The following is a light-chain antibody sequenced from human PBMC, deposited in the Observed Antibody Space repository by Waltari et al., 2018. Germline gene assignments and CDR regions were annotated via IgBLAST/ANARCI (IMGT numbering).Light chain of an antibody. Sequence: QSALTQPRSVSGSPGQSVTISCTGTSSDVGGYQYVSGHQPHPGKPPKLISFDVSERALGVPERFSASKSGNTASLTSSGLQAEDEADYYCCSYAGGYTMAVGGGTKLTVL. CDR3: CSYAGGYTMA. CDR2: DVS. CDR1: SSDVGGYQY. J-gene: IGLJ2*01. V-gene: IGLV2-11*01.